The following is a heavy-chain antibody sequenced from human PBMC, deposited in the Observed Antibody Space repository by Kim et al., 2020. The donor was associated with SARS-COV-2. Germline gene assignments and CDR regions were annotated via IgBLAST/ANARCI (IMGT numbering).Heavy chain of an antibody. D-gene: IGHD3-3*01. Sequence: SVKVSCKASGGTFSSYAISWVRQAPGQGLEWMGGIIPIFGTANYAQKFQGRVTITADESTSTAYMELSSLRSEDTAVYYCAILRFLEWLEGDPDKYYFDYWGQGTLVTVSS. CDR2: IIPIFGTA. CDR1: GGTFSSYA. CDR3: AILRFLEWLEGDPDKYYFDY. J-gene: IGHJ4*02. V-gene: IGHV1-69*13.